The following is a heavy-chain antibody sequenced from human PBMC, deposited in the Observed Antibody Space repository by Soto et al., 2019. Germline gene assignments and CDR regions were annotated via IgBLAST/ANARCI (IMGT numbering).Heavy chain of an antibody. J-gene: IGHJ4*02. CDR3: ANLQAPYYYDSSGPGRDFDY. CDR2: ISGSGGST. V-gene: IGHV3-23*01. Sequence: GSLRLSCAASGFTFSSYAMSWVRQAPGKGLEWVSAISGSGGSTYYADSVKGRFTISRDNSKNTLYLQMNSLRAEDTAVYYCANLQAPYYYDSSGPGRDFDYWGQGTLVTVSS. D-gene: IGHD3-22*01. CDR1: GFTFSSYA.